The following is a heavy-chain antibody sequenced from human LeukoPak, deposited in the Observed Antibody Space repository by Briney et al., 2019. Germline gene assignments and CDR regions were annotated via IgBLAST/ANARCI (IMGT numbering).Heavy chain of an antibody. Sequence: PAGGSLRLSCAASGFTVSNNYMSWVRQAPGKGLEWVSVIYSGGSTYYADSVKGRFTISRDNSKNTLYLQMNNLRAEDTAVYYCARVDTVMAYYFDLWGQGTLVTVSS. CDR3: ARVDTVMAYYFDL. CDR2: IYSGGST. V-gene: IGHV3-66*01. D-gene: IGHD5-18*01. J-gene: IGHJ4*02. CDR1: GFTVSNNY.